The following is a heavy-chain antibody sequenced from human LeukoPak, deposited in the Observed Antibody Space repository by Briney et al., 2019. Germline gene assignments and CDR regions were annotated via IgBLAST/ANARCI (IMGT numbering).Heavy chain of an antibody. CDR2: IYTDGNT. V-gene: IGHV3-53*01. J-gene: IGHJ2*01. D-gene: IGHD2-8*01. CDR1: GLIASSNY. CDR3: ATEEWDL. Sequence: GGSLRLSCAASGLIASSNYLSCVRQARGKGLEWVSVIYTDGNTYYADSVKGRFTISRDNSKNTVELQMNSLRADDKAVYYCATEEWDLWGSGTLVTVSS.